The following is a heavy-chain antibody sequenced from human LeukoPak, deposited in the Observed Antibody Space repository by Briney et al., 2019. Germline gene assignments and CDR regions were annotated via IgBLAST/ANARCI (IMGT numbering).Heavy chain of an antibody. Sequence: GGSLRLSCAASGFTFDDYAMQWVRQAPGKGLEWVSGISWNSGSIGYADSVKGRFTISRDNAKNSLYLQMNSLRAEDTALYYCAKGSSSGWYTKYYFDYWGQGTLVTVSS. CDR3: AKGSSSGWYTKYYFDY. CDR1: GFTFDDYA. V-gene: IGHV3-9*01. CDR2: ISWNSGSI. D-gene: IGHD6-19*01. J-gene: IGHJ4*02.